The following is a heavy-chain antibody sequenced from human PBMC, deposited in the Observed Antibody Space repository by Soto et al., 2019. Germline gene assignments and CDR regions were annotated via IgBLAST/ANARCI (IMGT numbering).Heavy chain of an antibody. D-gene: IGHD3-9*01. J-gene: IGHJ5*02. CDR2: ISSSSTI. CDR3: ARSVRYFDWFRTPQGVPFDP. V-gene: IGHV3-48*01. Sequence: PGGSLRLSCAASGFTFSSYSMNWVRQAPGKGLEWVSYISSSSTIYYADSVKGRFTISRDNAKNSLYLQMNSLRAEDTAVYYCARSVRYFDWFRTPQGVPFDPWGQGTLVTVSS. CDR1: GFTFSSYS.